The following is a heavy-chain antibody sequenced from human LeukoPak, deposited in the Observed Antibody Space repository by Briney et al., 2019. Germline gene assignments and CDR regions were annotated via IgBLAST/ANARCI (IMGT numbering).Heavy chain of an antibody. CDR2: IYSGGST. D-gene: IGHD1-26*01. CDR3: AINSEKPY. J-gene: IGHJ4*02. Sequence: GGSLRLSCAASGFTVSNSYMSWVRQAPGKGLEWVSVIYSGGSTYYAESVKGRFTISRDNSKNTLYLQMNSLRAEDTAVYYCAINSEKPYWGQGTLVTVSS. CDR1: GFTVSNSY. V-gene: IGHV3-53*01.